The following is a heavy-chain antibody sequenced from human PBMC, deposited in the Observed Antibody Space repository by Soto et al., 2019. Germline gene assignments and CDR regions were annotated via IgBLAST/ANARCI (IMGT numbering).Heavy chain of an antibody. CDR1: GFTFSSYS. Sequence: QVQLVESGGGVVQPGRSLRLSCAASGFTFSSYSMHWVRQAPGKGLEWVAVISYDGSNKYYADSVKGRFTISRDNSKNTLYLQMNSLRAEDTAVYYCAKQRRLLFDYWGQGTLVTVSS. CDR2: ISYDGSNK. CDR3: AKQRRLLFDY. D-gene: IGHD2-21*02. J-gene: IGHJ4*02. V-gene: IGHV3-30*18.